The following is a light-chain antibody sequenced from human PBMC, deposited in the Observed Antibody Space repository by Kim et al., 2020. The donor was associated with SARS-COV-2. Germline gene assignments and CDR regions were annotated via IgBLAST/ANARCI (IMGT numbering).Light chain of an antibody. CDR3: QQRSSWPLT. V-gene: IGKV3-11*01. CDR1: QSVSSF. CDR2: DAS. Sequence: LSPGERATLSGRASQSVSSFLTWFQQKPGQAPRLLIYDASTRATGIPARFSGSGSGTDFTLTISSLEPEDFAIYYCQQRSSWPLTFGGGTKVDIK. J-gene: IGKJ4*01.